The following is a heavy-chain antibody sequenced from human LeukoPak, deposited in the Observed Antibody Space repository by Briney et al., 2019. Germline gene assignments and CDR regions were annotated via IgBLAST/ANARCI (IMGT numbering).Heavy chain of an antibody. CDR2: IYYSGST. Sequence: SQTLSLTCTVSGGSISSGGYYWSWIRQHPGKGLEWIGYIYYSGSTYYNPSLKSRVTISVDTSKNQFSLKLSSVTAADTAVYYCARLYIGGYSRSTNYNWFDPWGQGTLDTVSS. J-gene: IGHJ5*02. D-gene: IGHD6-13*01. V-gene: IGHV4-31*03. CDR1: GGSISSGGYY. CDR3: ARLYIGGYSRSTNYNWFDP.